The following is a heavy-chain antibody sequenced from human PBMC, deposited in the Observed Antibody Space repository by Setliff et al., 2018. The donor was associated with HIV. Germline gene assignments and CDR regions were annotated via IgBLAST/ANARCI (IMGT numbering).Heavy chain of an antibody. V-gene: IGHV1-69*06. CDR2: IIPIFGTA. J-gene: IGHJ4*02. D-gene: IGHD2-21*02. CDR1: GYTFGSHG. CDR3: ATDPDGGNSDG. Sequence: SVKVSCKTSGYTFGSHGISWVRQAPGQGLEWVGGIIPIFGTANYAQKFQGRVTITADTSTDTVYMELSSLRSEDTAVYYCATDPDGGNSDGWGQGTLVTVSS.